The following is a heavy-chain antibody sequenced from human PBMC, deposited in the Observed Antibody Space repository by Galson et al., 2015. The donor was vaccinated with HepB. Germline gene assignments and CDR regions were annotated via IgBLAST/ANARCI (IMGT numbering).Heavy chain of an antibody. V-gene: IGHV3-74*01. CDR2: INSDGSST. D-gene: IGHD3-22*01. Sequence: SLRLSCAASGFTFSSYWMHWVRQAPGKGLVWVSRINSDGSSTSYADSVKGRFTISRDNAKNTLYLPMNSLRAEDTAVYYCERVYYDSRGDDYFDYWCQGTLVTASS. J-gene: IGHJ4*02. CDR3: ERVYYDSRGDDYFDY. CDR1: GFTFSSYW.